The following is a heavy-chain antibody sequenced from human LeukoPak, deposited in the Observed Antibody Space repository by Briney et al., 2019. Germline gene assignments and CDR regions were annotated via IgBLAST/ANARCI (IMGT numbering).Heavy chain of an antibody. J-gene: IGHJ4*02. CDR1: GDSVSSNSAA. Sequence: SQTLSLTCAISGDSVSSNSAAWIWIRQSPSRGFEWLGRTYYRSKWYNDYAVSVKSRITINPDTSRNQFSLQLNSVTPEDTAVYYCTREAVWGTSDYWAQGTLVTVSS. CDR3: TREAVWGTSDY. V-gene: IGHV6-1*01. CDR2: TYYRSKWYN. D-gene: IGHD3-16*01.